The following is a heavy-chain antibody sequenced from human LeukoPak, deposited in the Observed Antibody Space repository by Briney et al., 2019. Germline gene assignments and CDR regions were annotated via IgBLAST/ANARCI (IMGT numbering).Heavy chain of an antibody. D-gene: IGHD2-15*01. V-gene: IGHV4-59*01. J-gene: IGHJ6*02. Sequence: KASETLSLTCTVFGGSISSYYWSWIRQPPGKGLEWIGYIYYSGSTNYNPSLKSRVTISVDTSKNQFSLKLSSVTAADTAVYYCARGSSSYGMDVWGQGTTVTVSS. CDR3: ARGSSSYGMDV. CDR1: GGSISSYY. CDR2: IYYSGST.